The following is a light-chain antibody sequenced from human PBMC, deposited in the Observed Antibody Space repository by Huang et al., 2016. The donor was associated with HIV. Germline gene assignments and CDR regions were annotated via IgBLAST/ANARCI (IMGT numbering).Light chain of an antibody. Sequence: AIQLTQSPSSLSASVADRVTITCRASQGISSALAWYQQRPGKAPKLLIYDASSLESGVPSRFIGSGSGTDFTLTITSLQPEDFATYYCQQFNNYPFTFGPGTKVDIK. CDR3: QQFNNYPFT. CDR2: DAS. J-gene: IGKJ3*01. CDR1: QGISSA. V-gene: IGKV1D-13*01.